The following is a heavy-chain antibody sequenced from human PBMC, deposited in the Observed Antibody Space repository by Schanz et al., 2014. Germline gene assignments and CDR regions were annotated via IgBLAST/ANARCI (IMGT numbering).Heavy chain of an antibody. CDR2: IGGSGDST. V-gene: IGHV3-NL1*01. J-gene: IGHJ4*02. Sequence: QVQLVESGGGVVRPGGSLRLSCAGSGFTFSNYAIHWVRQAPGKGLEWVSGIGGSGDSTHYADSVKGRFIISRDNSKNTLYLQVNSLRAEDTAVYYCARDLLVSHYDFWSGNDYWGQGTLVTVSS. CDR3: ARDLLVSHYDFWSGNDY. CDR1: GFTFSNYA. D-gene: IGHD3-3*01.